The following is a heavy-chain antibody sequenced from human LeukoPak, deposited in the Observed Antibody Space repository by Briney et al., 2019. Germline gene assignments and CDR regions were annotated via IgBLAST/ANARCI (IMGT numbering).Heavy chain of an antibody. D-gene: IGHD3-10*01. CDR3: ARSDSAWSGGFDP. CDR2: AYTTGRT. J-gene: IGHJ5*02. Sequence: PSQTLSLTCTVSGDSICGSTYYWQWIRQSAGRGLEWIGRAYTTGRTNNNHALKSRATISLDTSNNLSALKLSSVTAAGTAIYYGARSDSAWSGGFDPWGQGTLVTVSS. V-gene: IGHV4-61*02. CDR1: GDSICGSTYY.